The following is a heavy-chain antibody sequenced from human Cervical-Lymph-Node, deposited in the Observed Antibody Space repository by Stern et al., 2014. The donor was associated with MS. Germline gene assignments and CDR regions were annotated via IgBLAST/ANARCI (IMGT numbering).Heavy chain of an antibody. CDR1: GFTFSDHY. CDR3: ASWNDGSDY. J-gene: IGHJ4*02. CDR2: IANKPNSFTT. D-gene: IGHD1-1*01. Sequence: EVQLVESGGGLVQPGGSLRLSCAASGFTFSDHYMDWVRQAPGQGLEWVGRIANKPNSFTTQYAASVKGRFTISRDDSKKSLYLQVNSLKTEDTAVYYCASWNDGSDYWGQGTLVTVSS. V-gene: IGHV3-72*01.